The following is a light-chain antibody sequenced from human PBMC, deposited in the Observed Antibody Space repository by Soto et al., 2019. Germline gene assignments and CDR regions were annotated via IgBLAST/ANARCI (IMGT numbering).Light chain of an antibody. CDR1: SSDVGDHNY. Sequence: SALTQPASVSGSPGQSITISCTGTSSDVGDHNYVSWYQQHPGKAPKLIIYEVTNRPSGVSHRFSGSKSGNTASLTISGLQAEDEADYYCTSYKTDNREVLFGGGTKVTVL. V-gene: IGLV2-14*01. J-gene: IGLJ2*01. CDR2: EVT. CDR3: TSYKTDNREVL.